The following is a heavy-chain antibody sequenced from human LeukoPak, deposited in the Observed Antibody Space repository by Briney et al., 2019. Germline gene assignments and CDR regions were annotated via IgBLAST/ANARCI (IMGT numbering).Heavy chain of an antibody. CDR3: AKMGDGDDYYDSSGNYGDY. D-gene: IGHD3-22*01. V-gene: IGHV4-34*01. J-gene: IGHJ4*02. CDR1: GGSFSGYY. Sequence: SETLSLTCAVYGGSFSGYYWSWIRQPPGKGLEWIGEINHSGSTNYNPSLKSRVTISVDKSKKQFFLKLITVTAADATVYYCAKMGDGDDYYDSSGNYGDYWGQGGMVTVSS. CDR2: INHSGST.